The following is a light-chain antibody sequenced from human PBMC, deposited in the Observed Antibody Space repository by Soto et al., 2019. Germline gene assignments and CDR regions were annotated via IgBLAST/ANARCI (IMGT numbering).Light chain of an antibody. V-gene: IGKV1-39*01. Sequence: DIQMTQSPSSLSAAVGDRVTLTCRASQTISNYLNWYQQKPGKAPKLLIYTGSTLQSGVPSRFSGSGSGTHFTLTISSLQPEDFASYYCQQSYSTPLTFGGGTRLEIK. CDR1: QTISNY. CDR2: TGS. CDR3: QQSYSTPLT. J-gene: IGKJ4*01.